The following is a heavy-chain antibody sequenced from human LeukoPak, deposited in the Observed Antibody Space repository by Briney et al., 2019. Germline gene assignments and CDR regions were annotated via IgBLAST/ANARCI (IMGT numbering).Heavy chain of an antibody. CDR3: ARGYCTDGVCQPDYYFDY. D-gene: IGHD2-8*01. CDR1: GGSIRSSYYY. V-gene: IGHV4-39*01. CDR2: IYDSGST. J-gene: IGHJ4*02. Sequence: SETLSLTCTVSGGSIRSSYYYWGWIRQPPGKGLEWIGSIYDSGSTYYNPSLKSRVTISVDTSKNQFSLKLNSVTAADTAVYYCARGYCTDGVCQPDYYFDYWGQGTLVTVSS.